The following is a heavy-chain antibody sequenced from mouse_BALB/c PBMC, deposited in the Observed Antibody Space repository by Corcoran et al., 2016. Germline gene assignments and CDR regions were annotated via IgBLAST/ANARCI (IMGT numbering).Heavy chain of an antibody. J-gene: IGHJ4*01. CDR2: INTYTGEP. Sequence: QIQLVQSGPALKKPGETVKISCKASGYTFTNYGMNWVKQAPGKGLKWMGWINTYTGEPTYADDFKGRFAFSLETSASTAYLQINNLKNEDTATYFCARRITTPYYAMDYWGQGTSVTVSS. V-gene: IGHV9-3-1*01. D-gene: IGHD2-4*01. CDR1: GYTFTNYG. CDR3: ARRITTPYYAMDY.